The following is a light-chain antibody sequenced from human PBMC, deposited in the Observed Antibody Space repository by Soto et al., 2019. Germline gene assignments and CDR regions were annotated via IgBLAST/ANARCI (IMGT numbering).Light chain of an antibody. Sequence: QSVLTQPASVSGSPGQSITISCTGTCSDVGDYKYVSWYQKHPGKAPKALIYEVSNRPSGVSNRFSGSKSGNTASLTISGLQAEDEADYYCSSYTTSNTLVFGPGTKLTVL. CDR1: CSDVGDYKY. CDR3: SSYTTSNTLV. V-gene: IGLV2-14*01. CDR2: EVS. J-gene: IGLJ1*01.